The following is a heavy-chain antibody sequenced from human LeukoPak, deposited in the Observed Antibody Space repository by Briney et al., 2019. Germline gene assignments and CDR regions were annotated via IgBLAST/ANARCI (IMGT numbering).Heavy chain of an antibody. J-gene: IGHJ4*02. CDR1: GYTFTTSY. CDR3: ARGGTYYPCIDY. V-gene: IGHV1-18*01. D-gene: IGHD1-26*01. Sequence: ASVKVSCKASGYTFTTSYISWVRQAPGQGLEWMGWVSAYNGKTSYAQKFQGRVTMTTDSSTSTAYMDLTSLRSDDTAVYYCARGGTYYPCIDYWGQGTLVTVSS. CDR2: VSAYNGKT.